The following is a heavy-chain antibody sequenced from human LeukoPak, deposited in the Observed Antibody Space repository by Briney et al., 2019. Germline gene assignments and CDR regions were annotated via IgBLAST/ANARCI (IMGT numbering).Heavy chain of an antibody. Sequence: GGSLSLSCGASGFTFSTYAMSWVRQAPGKGVEWVSGISGSGGSTYYADSVKGRFTISRDSSKNTLYLQMNSLRAEDTAVYYCANRGSPGAFDIWGQGTMVTVSS. V-gene: IGHV3-23*01. CDR3: ANRGSPGAFDI. CDR2: ISGSGGST. J-gene: IGHJ3*02. D-gene: IGHD1-26*01. CDR1: GFTFSTYA.